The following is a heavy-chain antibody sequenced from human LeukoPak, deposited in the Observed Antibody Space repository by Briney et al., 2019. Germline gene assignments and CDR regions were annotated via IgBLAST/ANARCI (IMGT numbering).Heavy chain of an antibody. J-gene: IGHJ5*02. CDR2: ISAYNGNT. V-gene: IGHV1-18*01. Sequence: ASVKVSCKASGYTFTSYGISWVRQAPGQGLEWMGWISAYNGNTNYAQKLQGRVTMTTDTFTSTAYMELRSLRSDDTAVYYCAREAGYSGYSNWFDPWGQGTLVTVSS. CDR1: GYTFTSYG. CDR3: AREAGYSGYSNWFDP. D-gene: IGHD5-12*01.